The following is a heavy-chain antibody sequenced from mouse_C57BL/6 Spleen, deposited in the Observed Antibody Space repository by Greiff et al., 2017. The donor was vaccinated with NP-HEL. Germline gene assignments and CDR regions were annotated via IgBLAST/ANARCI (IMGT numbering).Heavy chain of an antibody. D-gene: IGHD4-1*02. CDR1: GFTFSSYA. Sequence: EVQGVESGGGLVKPGGSLTLSCAASGFTFSSYAMSWVRPTPAQRLEWVATISDGGSYTYYPDNVKGRFTISRDNAKNNLYLQMSHLKSEDTAMYYCAREQLGHFDYWGQGTTLTVSS. J-gene: IGHJ2*01. V-gene: IGHV5-4*01. CDR3: AREQLGHFDY. CDR2: ISDGGSYT.